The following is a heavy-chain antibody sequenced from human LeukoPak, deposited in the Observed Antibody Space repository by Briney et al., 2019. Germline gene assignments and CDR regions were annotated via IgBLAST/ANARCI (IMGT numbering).Heavy chain of an antibody. CDR3: ASEYSSSSGPDYYYYYYMDV. D-gene: IGHD6-6*01. Sequence: ASVKVSCKASGYTFTSYGISWVRQAPGQGLEWMGWISAYNGNTNHAQRLQGRVTMTTDTSTTTAYMELRSLRSDDTAVYYCASEYSSSSGPDYYYYYYMDVWGKGTTVTVSS. CDR1: GYTFTSYG. V-gene: IGHV1-18*01. CDR2: ISAYNGNT. J-gene: IGHJ6*03.